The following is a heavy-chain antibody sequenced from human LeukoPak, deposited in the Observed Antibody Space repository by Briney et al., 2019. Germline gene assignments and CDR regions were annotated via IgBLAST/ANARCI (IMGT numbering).Heavy chain of an antibody. CDR3: ARDDVLSLGISFDL. D-gene: IGHD3-10*02. J-gene: IGHJ2*01. CDR2: ISGNGSSI. V-gene: IGHV3-48*03. CDR1: GFTFTTYE. Sequence: GGSLRLSCAASGFTFTTYEMNWVRQAAGEGLEWVFYISGNGSSIYYADSVEGRFTIPRDNAKHSLYLQMNSLRAEDTAVYYCARDDVLSLGISFDLWGRGTLVTVSS.